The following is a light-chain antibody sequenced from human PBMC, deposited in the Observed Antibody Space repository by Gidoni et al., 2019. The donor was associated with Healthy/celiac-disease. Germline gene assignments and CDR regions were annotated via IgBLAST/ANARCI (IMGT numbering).Light chain of an antibody. V-gene: IGKV4-1*01. CDR1: QSVLYSSNNKNY. J-gene: IGKJ4*01. Sequence: DIVMTQSPDSLAVSLGERATINCKSSQSVLYSSNNKNYLAWYQQKPGQPPKLLIYWASTRESGVPDRFSGSGSGTDFTLTISSLQAEDVAVYYCQQYYSTPPTLXGXTKVXIK. CDR2: WAS. CDR3: QQYYSTPPT.